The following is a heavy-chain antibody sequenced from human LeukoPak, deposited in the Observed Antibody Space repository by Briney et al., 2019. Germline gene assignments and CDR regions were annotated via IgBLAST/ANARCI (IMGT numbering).Heavy chain of an antibody. CDR3: ARSSSSSSTNLSD. J-gene: IGHJ4*02. Sequence: SGPALVKPTQTLTLTCTFSGFSLSTSGMCVSWIRQPPGKVLEWLARIDWDDDKYYSTSLKTRLTISKDTSKNQVVLTMANMDPVDTATYYCARSSSSSSTNLSDWGQGTLVTVSS. CDR2: IDWDDDK. CDR1: GFSLSTSGMC. D-gene: IGHD6-13*01. V-gene: IGHV2-70*11.